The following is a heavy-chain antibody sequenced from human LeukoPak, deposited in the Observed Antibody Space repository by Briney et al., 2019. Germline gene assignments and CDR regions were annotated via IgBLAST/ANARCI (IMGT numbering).Heavy chain of an antibody. D-gene: IGHD2-2*02. CDR1: GGSISSYY. J-gene: IGHJ4*02. Sequence: SETLSLTCTVSGGSISSYYWSWIRQPAGKGLEWIGRIYTSGSTNYNPSLKSRVTMSVDTSKNQFSLKLSSVTAADTAVYHCVRYCSSTTCYTRAVDYWGQGTLVTVSS. CDR3: VRYCSSTTCYTRAVDY. V-gene: IGHV4-4*07. CDR2: IYTSGST.